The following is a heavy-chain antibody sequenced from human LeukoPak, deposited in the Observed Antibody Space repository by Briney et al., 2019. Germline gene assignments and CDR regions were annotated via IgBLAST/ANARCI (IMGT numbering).Heavy chain of an antibody. Sequence: ASVKVSCKASGYTFTSYGISGVRQAPGQGLEWMGWISAYNGNTNYAQKLQGRVTMTTDTSTSTAYMELRSLRSDDTAVYYCARELYDFWSGYYPGMAGYWGQGTLVTVSS. V-gene: IGHV1-18*01. CDR2: ISAYNGNT. J-gene: IGHJ4*02. D-gene: IGHD3-3*01. CDR3: ARELYDFWSGYYPGMAGY. CDR1: GYTFTSYG.